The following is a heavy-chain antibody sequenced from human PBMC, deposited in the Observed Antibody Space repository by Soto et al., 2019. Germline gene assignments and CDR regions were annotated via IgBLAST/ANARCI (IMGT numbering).Heavy chain of an antibody. CDR1: GFTFSSYS. V-gene: IGHV3-64*01. Sequence: GGSLRLSCAASGFTFSSYSMNWVRQAPGKGLEYVSAISSNGGSTYYANSVKGRFTISRDNSKNTLYLQMGSLRAEDMAVYYCARDIRITIFGVEPYYYYMDVWGKGTTVTGSS. D-gene: IGHD3-3*01. CDR3: ARDIRITIFGVEPYYYYMDV. J-gene: IGHJ6*03. CDR2: ISSNGGST.